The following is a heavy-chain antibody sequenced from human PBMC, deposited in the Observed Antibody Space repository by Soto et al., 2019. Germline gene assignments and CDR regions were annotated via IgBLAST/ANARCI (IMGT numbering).Heavy chain of an antibody. CDR1: GGTFSSYT. Sequence: QVQLVQSGAEVKKPGSSVKVSCKASGGTFSSYTISWVRQAPGQGLEWMGRIIPILGIANYEQKFQGRVTITADQSTSPAYKELSSLRAEDTAVYYCARAIAVAGIGLGYYDYYYGMDVWGQGTTVTVSS. V-gene: IGHV1-69*02. D-gene: IGHD6-19*01. CDR3: ARAIAVAGIGLGYYDYYYGMDV. CDR2: IIPILGIA. J-gene: IGHJ6*02.